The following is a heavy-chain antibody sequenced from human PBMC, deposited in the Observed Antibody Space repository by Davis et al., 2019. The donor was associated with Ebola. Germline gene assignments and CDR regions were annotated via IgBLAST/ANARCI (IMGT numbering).Heavy chain of an antibody. D-gene: IGHD5-18*01. CDR2: TYYSSKWYN. CDR3: ARGWLRTGLDI. V-gene: IGHV6-1*01. Sequence: HSQTLSLTRAISGDSVSSGGWNWIRQSPSRGLAWLGRTYYSSKWYNDYAVSVKSRITINPDTSKNQFSLQLNSVTPEDTALYYCARGWLRTGLDIWGEGTTVNVSS. CDR1: GDSVSSGG. J-gene: IGHJ6*04.